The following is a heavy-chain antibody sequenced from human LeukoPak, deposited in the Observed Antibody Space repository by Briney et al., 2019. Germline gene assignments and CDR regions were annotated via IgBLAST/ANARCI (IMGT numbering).Heavy chain of an antibody. CDR1: GFTFSSYA. D-gene: IGHD6-13*01. CDR3: AKDRGSWVTFDY. Sequence: GGSLRLSCAASGFTFSSYAMSWVRQAPGGGLEWVSAISGSGGSTYYADSVKGRFTISRDNSKNTLYLQMNSLRAEDTAVYYCAKDRGSWVTFDYWGQGTLVTVSS. CDR2: ISGSGGST. V-gene: IGHV3-23*01. J-gene: IGHJ4*02.